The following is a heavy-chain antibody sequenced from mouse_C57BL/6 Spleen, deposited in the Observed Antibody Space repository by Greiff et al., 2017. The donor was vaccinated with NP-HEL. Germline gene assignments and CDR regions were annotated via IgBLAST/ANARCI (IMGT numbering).Heavy chain of an antibody. J-gene: IGHJ3*01. V-gene: IGHV1-52*01. Sequence: QVHVKQPGAELVRPGSSVKLSCKASGYTFTSYWMHWVKQRPIQGLEWIGNIDPSDSETHYNQKFKDKATLTVDKSSSTAYMQLSSLTSEDSAVYYCARRDDYDGAWFAYWGQGTLVTVSA. CDR1: GYTFTSYW. D-gene: IGHD2-4*01. CDR2: IDPSDSET. CDR3: ARRDDYDGAWFAY.